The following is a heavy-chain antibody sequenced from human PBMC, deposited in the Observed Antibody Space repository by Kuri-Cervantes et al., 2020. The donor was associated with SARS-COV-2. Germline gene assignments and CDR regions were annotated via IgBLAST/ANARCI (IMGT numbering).Heavy chain of an antibody. Sequence: SETLSLTCTVSGGSISSHYWSWIRQPPGKGLEWIGSIYYSGSTYYNPSLKSRVTISVDTSKNQFSLKLSSVTAADTAVYYCARLARDIVVVPAAVGRDFDYWGQGTLVTVSS. CDR3: ARLARDIVVVPAAVGRDFDY. D-gene: IGHD2-2*01. CDR2: IYYSGST. V-gene: IGHV4-59*05. CDR1: GGSISSHY. J-gene: IGHJ4*02.